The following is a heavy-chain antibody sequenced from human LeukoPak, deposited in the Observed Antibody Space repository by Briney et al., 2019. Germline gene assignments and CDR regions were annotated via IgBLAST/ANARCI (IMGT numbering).Heavy chain of an antibody. CDR1: GFTFSSYE. D-gene: IGHD2-21*02. CDR3: ARVCYCGGDVRRAFDI. J-gene: IGHJ3*02. CDR2: ISSSGSTI. Sequence: GGSLRLSCAASGFTFSSYEMNWVRQAPGKGLEWVSYISSSGSTIYYADSVKGRFTISRDNAKNSLYLQMNSLRAEDTAVYYCARVCYCGGDVRRAFDIWGQGTMVTVSS. V-gene: IGHV3-48*03.